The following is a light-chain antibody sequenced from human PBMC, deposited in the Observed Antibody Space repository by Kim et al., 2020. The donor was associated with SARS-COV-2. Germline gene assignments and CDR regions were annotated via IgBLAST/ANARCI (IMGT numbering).Light chain of an antibody. CDR2: DAS. CDR1: QNLESW. V-gene: IGKV1-5*01. CDR3: QQYNTSSYS. Sequence: DIHMTQSPSTLPASLGSRVTITCRASQNLESWLAWYQQKPGQPPKLLIYDASILESGVPSRFSGNGSGTEFTLSISHLQPDDFATYYCQQYNTSSYSFGHGTKLEI. J-gene: IGKJ2*01.